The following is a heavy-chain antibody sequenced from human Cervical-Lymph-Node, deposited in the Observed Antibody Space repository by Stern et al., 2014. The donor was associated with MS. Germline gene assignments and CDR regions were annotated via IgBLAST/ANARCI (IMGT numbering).Heavy chain of an antibody. V-gene: IGHV1-69*01. Sequence: MQLVESGAEVKKPGSSVKVSCKASGGTFSSYAISWVRQAPGRGLEWMGEIIPMFGTTKYAQKFQGRVTIIADGSTTTAYMELSSLRSEDTAIYYCARRDYYDSSGYYGDALDIWGQGTMVTVSS. CDR1: GGTFSSYA. CDR3: ARRDYYDSSGYYGDALDI. CDR2: IIPMFGTT. D-gene: IGHD3-22*01. J-gene: IGHJ3*02.